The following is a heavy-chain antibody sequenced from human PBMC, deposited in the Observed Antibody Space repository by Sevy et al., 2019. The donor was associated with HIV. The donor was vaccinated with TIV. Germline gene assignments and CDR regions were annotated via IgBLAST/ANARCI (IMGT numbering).Heavy chain of an antibody. CDR2: IKKDGSEK. Sequence: GGSLRLSCAASGFTFNMYWMTWVRQAPGKGLEWVANIKKDGSEKYYVDSVKGRFTMSRDNAKNSLYLQMNSLRAEDTGVYYCARVGVGSWLPHYYVDYWGQGALVTGLL. J-gene: IGHJ4*02. D-gene: IGHD3-3*01. CDR3: ARVGVGSWLPHYYVDY. CDR1: GFTFNMYW. V-gene: IGHV3-7*01.